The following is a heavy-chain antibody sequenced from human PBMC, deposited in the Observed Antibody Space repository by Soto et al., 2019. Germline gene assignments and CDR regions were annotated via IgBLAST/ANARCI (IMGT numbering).Heavy chain of an antibody. CDR1: GGTFSSYA. CDR2: IIPIFGTA. Sequence: QVQLVQSGAEVKKPGSSVKVSCKASGGTFSSYAISWVRQAPGQGLEWMGGIIPIFGTANYAQKFQGRVTXXAXEXKSTAYMELSSLRSEDTAVYYCASGPVAAMAFGMDVWGQGTTVTVSS. CDR3: ASGPVAAMAFGMDV. V-gene: IGHV1-69*12. D-gene: IGHD2-15*01. J-gene: IGHJ6*02.